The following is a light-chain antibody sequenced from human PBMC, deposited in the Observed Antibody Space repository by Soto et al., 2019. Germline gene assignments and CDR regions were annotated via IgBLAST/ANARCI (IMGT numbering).Light chain of an antibody. CDR2: DVS. V-gene: IGLV2-14*01. J-gene: IGLJ1*01. CDR1: RSDIGGYNY. CDR3: SSYTSGSTFYV. Sequence: QSVLTQPASVSGSPGQSITISCTGTRSDIGGYNYVSWFQQHPGKAPKLMISDVSNRPSGVSNRFSGSKSGNTASLTISGLQAEDEADYYCSSYTSGSTFYVFGTGTKVTVL.